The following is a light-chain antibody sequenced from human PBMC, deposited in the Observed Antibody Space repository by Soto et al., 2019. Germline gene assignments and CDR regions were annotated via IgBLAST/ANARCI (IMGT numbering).Light chain of an antibody. CDR1: QSLLYTSNNKNY. CDR2: WAS. Sequence: IVMTQSPDSLAVSLGERATINCKSSQSLLYTSNNKNYLAWYQQRPGQPPKLLIYWASTRESGVPDRFSGSGSGPDFTLTISSLQAEDVAVYYCQQYYSNPELTFGGGTKVVIK. V-gene: IGKV4-1*01. J-gene: IGKJ4*01. CDR3: QQYYSNPELT.